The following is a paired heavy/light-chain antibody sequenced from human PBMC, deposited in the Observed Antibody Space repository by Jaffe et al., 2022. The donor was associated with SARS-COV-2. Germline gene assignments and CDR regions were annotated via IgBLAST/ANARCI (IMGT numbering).Light chain of an antibody. J-gene: IGLJ3*02. Sequence: QSALTQPPSVSGSPGQSVTISCTGTSSDVGRYDRVSWYRQSPGSAPKMIIYEVTSRLSGVPVRFSASRSGNTAFLTISGLQADDEADYYCSSHTSSYTVVFGGGTKVTVL. CDR3: SSHTSSYTVV. CDR2: EVT. CDR1: SSDVGRYDR. V-gene: IGLV2-18*02.
Heavy chain of an antibody. J-gene: IGHJ3*02. D-gene: IGHD5-12*01. V-gene: IGHV4-61*02. CDR1: GDSISRGDYY. CDR3: ARVYRRGVYNYDGFDI. CDR2: VYATGKT. Sequence: QLQLQESGPGLVKPSQTLSLTCTVSGDSISRGDYYWSWIRQPAGKGLEWIGRVYATGKTNYSPSLRSRVTISIDRAENQFSLRLTSVTAADTALYYCARVYRRGVYNYDGFDIWGQGTMVTVSS.